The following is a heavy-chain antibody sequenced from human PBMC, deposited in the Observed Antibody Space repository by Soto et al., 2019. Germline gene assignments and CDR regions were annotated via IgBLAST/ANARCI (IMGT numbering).Heavy chain of an antibody. CDR1: GYTFTSYG. CDR3: ARVGRLTYYYDSSRFRLFDY. Sequence: ASVKVSCKASGYTFTSYGISWVRRAPGQGLEWMGWISAYNGNTNYAQKLQGRVTMTTDTSTSTAYMELRSLRSDDTAVYYCARVGRLTYYYDSSRFRLFDYWGQGTLVTVSS. V-gene: IGHV1-18*04. CDR2: ISAYNGNT. J-gene: IGHJ4*02. D-gene: IGHD3-22*01.